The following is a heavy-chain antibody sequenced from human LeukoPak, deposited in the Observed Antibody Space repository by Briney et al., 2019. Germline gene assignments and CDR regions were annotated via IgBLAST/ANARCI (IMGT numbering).Heavy chain of an antibody. CDR3: ADTEVTGQNFDH. CDR1: GFTFSSYG. V-gene: IGHV3-33*01. J-gene: IGHJ4*02. Sequence: QPGGSLRLSCAASGFTFSSYGMHWVRQAPGKGLEWVAVIWYDGSNKYYADSVKGRFTISRDNSKNTLYLQMNSLRAEDTAVYYCADTEVTGQNFDHWGQGTLVTVSS. D-gene: IGHD3-9*01. CDR2: IWYDGSNK.